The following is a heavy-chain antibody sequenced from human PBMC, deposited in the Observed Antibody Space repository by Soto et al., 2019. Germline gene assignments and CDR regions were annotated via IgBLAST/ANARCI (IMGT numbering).Heavy chain of an antibody. CDR1: GDSVSSNSAA. Sequence: SQTLSLPCAISGDSVSSNSAAWNLIRQSPSRGLEWLGRTYYRSKWYNDYAVSVKSRITINPDTSKSQFSLQLNSVTPEDTAVYYCARGRNVIYSTIVVVPAAMQSDFDYWGQGTLVTVSS. CDR3: ARGRNVIYSTIVVVPAAMQSDFDY. D-gene: IGHD2-2*01. CDR2: TYYRSKWYN. V-gene: IGHV6-1*01. J-gene: IGHJ4*02.